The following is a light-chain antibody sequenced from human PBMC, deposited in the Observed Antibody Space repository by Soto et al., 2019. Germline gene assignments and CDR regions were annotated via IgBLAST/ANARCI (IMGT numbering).Light chain of an antibody. J-gene: IGKJ1*01. CDR3: QYYDESMWT. CDR1: QGSGDT. CDR2: GAL. V-gene: IGKV3D-15*02. Sequence: IQNPATLAVSAGEGVTLSCRASQGSGDTLAWYQHKPGQTPRLLIYGALYRAPGIPDRFSGSGSGTDFTLSINSLEPEYFAVYYCQYYDESMWTFGQGTKVDIK.